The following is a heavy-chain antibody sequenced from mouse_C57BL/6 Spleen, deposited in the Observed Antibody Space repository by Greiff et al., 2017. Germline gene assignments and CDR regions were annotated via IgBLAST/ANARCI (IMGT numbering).Heavy chain of an antibody. Sequence: QVQLQQPGAELVKPGASVKMSCKASGYTFTSYWITGVKQRPGQGLEWIGDIYPGSGSTNYNEKFKSKAKLTVDTSSSTAYMKLSSLTSEDSAVYYCARYSNYDGGYFDVWGTGTTVTVSS. CDR1: GYTFTSYW. J-gene: IGHJ1*03. D-gene: IGHD2-5*01. CDR3: ARYSNYDGGYFDV. V-gene: IGHV1-55*01. CDR2: IYPGSGST.